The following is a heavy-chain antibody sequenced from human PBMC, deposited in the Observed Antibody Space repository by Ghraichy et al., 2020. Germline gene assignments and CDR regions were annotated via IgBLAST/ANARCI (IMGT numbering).Heavy chain of an antibody. CDR3: ARVGPPPYCSSTSCYNDY. D-gene: IGHD2-2*02. Sequence: SETLSLTCAVYGGSFSGYYWSWIRQPPGKGLEWIGEINHSGSTNYNPSLKSRVTISVDTSKNQFSLKLSSVTAADTAVYYCARVGPPPYCSSTSCYNDYWGQGTLVTVSS. CDR2: INHSGST. CDR1: GGSFSGYY. J-gene: IGHJ4*02. V-gene: IGHV4-34*01.